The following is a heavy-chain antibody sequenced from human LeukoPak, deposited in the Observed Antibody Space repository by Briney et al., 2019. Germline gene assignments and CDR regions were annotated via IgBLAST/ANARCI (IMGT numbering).Heavy chain of an antibody. Sequence: SETLSLTCTVSGGSISSYYWSWIRQPPGKGLEWIGYIYYSGSTNYNPSLKSRVTISVDTSTNQFSLKLSSVTAADTAVYYCARDQNFDSTGYFRFWGQGTLVTVSS. CDR2: IYYSGST. CDR1: GGSISSYY. CDR3: ARDQNFDSTGYFRF. D-gene: IGHD3-22*01. J-gene: IGHJ4*02. V-gene: IGHV4-59*01.